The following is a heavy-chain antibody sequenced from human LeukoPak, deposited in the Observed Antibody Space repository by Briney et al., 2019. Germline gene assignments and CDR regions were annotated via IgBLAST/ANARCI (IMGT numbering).Heavy chain of an antibody. CDR3: ARDGGWFDP. Sequence: SETLSLTCTVSGGSTSSYYWSWIRQPPGKGLEWIGYIYYSGSTNYNPSLKSRVTISVDTSKNQFSLKLSSVTAADTAVYYCARDGGWFDPWGQGTLVTVSS. J-gene: IGHJ5*02. V-gene: IGHV4-59*01. CDR2: IYYSGST. D-gene: IGHD3-16*01. CDR1: GGSTSSYY.